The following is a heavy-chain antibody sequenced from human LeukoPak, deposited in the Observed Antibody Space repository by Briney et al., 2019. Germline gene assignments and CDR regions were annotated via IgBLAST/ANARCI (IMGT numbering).Heavy chain of an antibody. D-gene: IGHD1-7*01. CDR3: ARLELPFDY. V-gene: IGHV3-30*03. Sequence: GGSLRLSCAASGFTFSSYGMHWVRQAPGKGLEWVAVISYDGSNKYYADSVKGRFTISRDNPKNTLYLQMNSLRAEDTAVYYCARLELPFDYWGQGTLVTVSS. CDR2: ISYDGSNK. J-gene: IGHJ4*02. CDR1: GFTFSSYG.